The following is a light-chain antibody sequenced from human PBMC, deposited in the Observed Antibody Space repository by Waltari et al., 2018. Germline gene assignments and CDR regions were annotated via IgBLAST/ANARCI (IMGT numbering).Light chain of an antibody. CDR1: QTITNY. CDR2: AAS. V-gene: IGKV1-39*01. J-gene: IGKJ1*01. Sequence: DIQMTQSPSSLSASVGDRVTITCRASQTITNYINWYQQKSGKAPKLLIYAASSLQSGVPSRFSGSGSGTDFNLTITSLQPEDFATYHCQQSYSTPGTFGQGTKVEIK. CDR3: QQSYSTPGT.